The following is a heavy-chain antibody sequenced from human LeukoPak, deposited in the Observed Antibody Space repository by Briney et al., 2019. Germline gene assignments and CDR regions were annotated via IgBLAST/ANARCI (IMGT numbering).Heavy chain of an antibody. D-gene: IGHD4/OR15-4a*01. CDR3: ARDPPAVRTNTYA. J-gene: IGHJ5*02. Sequence: PGGSLRLSCAASGFTVSNNYMYWVRQAPGKGLEWVSLIYSGGDTHYADSVKGRFTISRDSSKNTLYLQMNSLRAEDTAVYYCARDPPAVRTNTYAWGQGTLVTVSS. CDR1: GFTVSNNY. V-gene: IGHV3-66*01. CDR2: IYSGGDT.